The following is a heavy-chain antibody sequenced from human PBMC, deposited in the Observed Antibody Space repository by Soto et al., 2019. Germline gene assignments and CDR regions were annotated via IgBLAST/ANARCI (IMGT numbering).Heavy chain of an antibody. Sequence: SETLSLTCAVDGGSFSGYYWSWRLQPPGKGLEWIGEINHSGSTNYNPSLKSRVTISVDTSKNQFSLKLRYVTAADTAVYYCARGRQLAGGWFDPWGQGTMVTVSS. CDR3: ARGRQLAGGWFDP. CDR1: GGSFSGYY. D-gene: IGHD6-6*01. J-gene: IGHJ5*02. V-gene: IGHV4-34*01. CDR2: INHSGST.